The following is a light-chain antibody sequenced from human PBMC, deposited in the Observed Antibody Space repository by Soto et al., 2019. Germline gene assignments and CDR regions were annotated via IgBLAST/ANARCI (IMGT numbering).Light chain of an antibody. J-gene: IGLJ3*02. CDR1: SSNIGRDY. Sequence: QSVLTQPPSASGTPGQRVTISCSGSSSNIGRDYVYWFQQLPGTAPKLLIYTNNQRPSGIPDRFSGSKSGTSASLAISGLRSEDEAEYYCAVWDDSLSYGVFGGGTKLTVL. CDR2: TNN. CDR3: AVWDDSLSYGV. V-gene: IGLV1-47*02.